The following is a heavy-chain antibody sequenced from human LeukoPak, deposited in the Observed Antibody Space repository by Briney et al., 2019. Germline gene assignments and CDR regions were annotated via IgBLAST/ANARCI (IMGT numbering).Heavy chain of an antibody. CDR3: SRRFDC. CDR1: GFAFSDYS. Sequence: GGSLRLSCAASGFAFSDYSMNWVRQAPGKGLEWVSYIDGSGDTIYYADSVKGRFTISRDNAKNSLDLQMNSLRDEDTAVYYCSRRFDCWGQGTLVTVSS. CDR2: IDGSGDTI. J-gene: IGHJ4*02. V-gene: IGHV3-48*02.